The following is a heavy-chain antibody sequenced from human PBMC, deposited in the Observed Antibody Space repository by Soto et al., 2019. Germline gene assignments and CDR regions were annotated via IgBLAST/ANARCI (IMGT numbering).Heavy chain of an antibody. V-gene: IGHV3-74*01. Sequence: GGSLRLSCAASGFTFSSYWMHWVRQAPGKGLVWVSRINSDGSSTSYADSVKGRFTISRDNAKNTLYLQMNSLRAEDTAVYYCAREGYYGSSGYYRAFDICGQGTMVTVSS. CDR2: INSDGSST. CDR3: AREGYYGSSGYYRAFDI. CDR1: GFTFSSYW. D-gene: IGHD3-22*01. J-gene: IGHJ3*02.